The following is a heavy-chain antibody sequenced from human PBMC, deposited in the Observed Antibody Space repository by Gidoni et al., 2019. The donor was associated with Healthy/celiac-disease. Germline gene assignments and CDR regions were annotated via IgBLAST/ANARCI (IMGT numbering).Heavy chain of an antibody. J-gene: IGHJ6*02. Sequence: EVQLLESGGGLVQPGGSLRLSCAASGFTFSSYAMRWVRQAPGKGLEWGSAISGSGGSTYYADSVKGRFTISRDNSKNTLYLQMNSLRAEDTAVYYCAKDRHTFWSGYYPPSLMDVWGQGTTVTVSS. D-gene: IGHD3-3*01. V-gene: IGHV3-23*01. CDR1: GFTFSSYA. CDR2: ISGSGGST. CDR3: AKDRHTFWSGYYPPSLMDV.